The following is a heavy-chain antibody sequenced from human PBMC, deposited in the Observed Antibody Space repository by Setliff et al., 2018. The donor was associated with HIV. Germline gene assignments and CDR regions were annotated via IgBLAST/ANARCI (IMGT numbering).Heavy chain of an antibody. CDR2: VNAGDDNT. D-gene: IGHD6-19*01. CDR3: ARGSCSGCYLSGY. J-gene: IGHJ4*02. Sequence: ASVKVSCKAFGYTFSTNAIHWVRQAPGQRLEWMGYVNAGDDNTRYSEKFQGRVTITRDTSANTAYMELSSLRSEDTAVYYCARGSCSGCYLSGYWGLGTLVTVSS. V-gene: IGHV1-3*01. CDR1: GYTFSTNA.